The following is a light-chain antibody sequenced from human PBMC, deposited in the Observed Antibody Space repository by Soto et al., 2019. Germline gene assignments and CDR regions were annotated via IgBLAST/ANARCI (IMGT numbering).Light chain of an antibody. J-gene: IGLJ3*02. CDR2: EVS. CDR3: SSLPTSDTWV. Sequence: LTHPASVSGSPGQSITISCTGGSSDVGSYNRVSWYRQHPGKAPQLMIYEVSNRPSGVSNRFSGSKSGNTASLTISGLQAEDEADYFCSSLPTSDTWVIGGGTQLTVL. V-gene: IGLV2-14*02. CDR1: SSDVGSYNR.